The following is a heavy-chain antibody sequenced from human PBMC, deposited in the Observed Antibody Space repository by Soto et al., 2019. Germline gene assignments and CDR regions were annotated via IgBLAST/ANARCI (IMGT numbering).Heavy chain of an antibody. CDR2: ISAYNGNT. D-gene: IGHD6-13*01. V-gene: IGHV1-18*01. CDR1: GYTFTSYG. CDR3: ARALSSSWYSPHYYYYGMDV. Sequence: QVQLVQSGAEVKKPGASVKVSCKASGYTFTSYGISWVRQAPGQGLEWMGWISAYNGNTNYAQKLQGRVTMTTDTSTSTAYMELRSLRSDATAVYYCARALSSSWYSPHYYYYGMDVWGQGTTVTVSS. J-gene: IGHJ6*02.